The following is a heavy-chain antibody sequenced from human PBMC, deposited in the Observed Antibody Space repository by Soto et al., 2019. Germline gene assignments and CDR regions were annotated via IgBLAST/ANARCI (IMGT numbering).Heavy chain of an antibody. CDR1: GYTFTSYG. V-gene: IGHV1-18*04. Sequence: QVQLVQSGAEVKKPGASVKVSCKASGYTFTSYGISWVRQAPGQGLEWMGWISAYNGNTNYAQKLQGRVTMTTDTSTITAYMELRSLISDDTAVYYCAREGQYDFWSGYYYYGMDVWGQGTTVTVSS. J-gene: IGHJ6*02. D-gene: IGHD3-3*01. CDR3: AREGQYDFWSGYYYYGMDV. CDR2: ISAYNGNT.